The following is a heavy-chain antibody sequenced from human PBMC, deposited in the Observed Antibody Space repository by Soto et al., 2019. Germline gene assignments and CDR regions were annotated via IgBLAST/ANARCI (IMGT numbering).Heavy chain of an antibody. CDR3: AKLGSSSWSPHYYFDY. J-gene: IGHJ4*02. Sequence: GGSLRLSCAASGFTFNNYAMGWVRQAPEKGLEWVSAITDSGSDTYYVDSVKGRFTISRDNSKNTLYLQMNSLRAEDTAVYYCAKLGSSSWSPHYYFDYWGQGTLVTVSS. CDR2: ITDSGSDT. CDR1: GFTFNNYA. D-gene: IGHD2-2*01. V-gene: IGHV3-23*01.